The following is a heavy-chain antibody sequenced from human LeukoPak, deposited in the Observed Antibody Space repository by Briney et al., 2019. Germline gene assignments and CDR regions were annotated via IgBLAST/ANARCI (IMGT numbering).Heavy chain of an antibody. D-gene: IGHD6-13*01. V-gene: IGHV4-59*12. CDR1: GGSISSYY. CDR3: ARLNSSSWSYYYYYYMDV. Sequence: SETLSLTCTVSGGSISSYYWSWIRQPPGKGLEWIGYIYYSGSTNYNPSLKSRVTISVDTSKNQFSLKLSSVTAADTAVYYCARLNSSSWSYYYYYYMDVWGKGTTVTVSS. J-gene: IGHJ6*03. CDR2: IYYSGST.